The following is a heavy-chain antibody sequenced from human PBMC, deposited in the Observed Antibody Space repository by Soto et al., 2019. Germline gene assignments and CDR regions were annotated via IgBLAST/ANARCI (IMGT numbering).Heavy chain of an antibody. CDR3: AKDADNDDYGVFDV. Sequence: EVQRLESGGGLVQPGGSLRLSCAASGFIFTNYALSWVRQSPGKGLEWVAGVSGSGGSSYYADSVKARFTVSRDNSRSTLYLQMSSLTAEDSAIYYCAKDADNDDYGVFDVWGQGTLVTVSS. CDR2: VSGSGGSS. CDR1: GFIFTNYA. J-gene: IGHJ3*01. D-gene: IGHD4-17*01. V-gene: IGHV3-23*01.